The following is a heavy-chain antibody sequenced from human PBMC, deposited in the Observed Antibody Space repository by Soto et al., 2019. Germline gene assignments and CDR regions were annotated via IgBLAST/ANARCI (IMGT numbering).Heavy chain of an antibody. CDR3: ARTDITMVRGVIITGWFHP. CDR1: GYTFTSYG. CDR2: ISAYNGNT. Sequence: QVQLVQSGAEVKKPGASVKVSCKASGYTFTSYGISWVRQAPGQGLEWMGWISAYNGNTNYAQKLQGRVTMTTDTSTSTAYMELRSLRSDDTAVYYCARTDITMVRGVIITGWFHPWGQGTLVTVSS. D-gene: IGHD3-10*01. V-gene: IGHV1-18*01. J-gene: IGHJ5*02.